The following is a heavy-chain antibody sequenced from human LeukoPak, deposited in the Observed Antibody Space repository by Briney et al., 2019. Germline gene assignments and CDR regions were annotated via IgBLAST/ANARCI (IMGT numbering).Heavy chain of an antibody. CDR3: TREGTGGGAFDI. CDR2: IKSKTAGTIT. D-gene: IGHD3-10*01. J-gene: IGHJ3*02. V-gene: IGHV3-15*01. Sequence: GGSLRLSCAASGFSFSNAWMSWVRQAPGKGLEWVGRIKSKTAGTITDYAAPVKGRFTISRDDSKNTLYLQMNSLKTEDTGVYYCTREGTGGGAFDIWGQGTMVTVSS. CDR1: GFSFSNAW.